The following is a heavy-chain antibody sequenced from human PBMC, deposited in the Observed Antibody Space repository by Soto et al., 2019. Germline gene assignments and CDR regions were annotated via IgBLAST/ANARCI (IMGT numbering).Heavy chain of an antibody. D-gene: IGHD3-3*01. CDR1: GFTFSSYA. Sequence: GGSLRLSCAASGFTFSSYAMSWVRQAPGKGLEWVSAISGSGGNTYYADSVKGRFTISSDNSKNTLYLQMNSLRAEDTAVYYCAKHGYDFWSGIDYWGQGTLVTVSS. CDR2: ISGSGGNT. V-gene: IGHV3-23*01. J-gene: IGHJ4*02. CDR3: AKHGYDFWSGIDY.